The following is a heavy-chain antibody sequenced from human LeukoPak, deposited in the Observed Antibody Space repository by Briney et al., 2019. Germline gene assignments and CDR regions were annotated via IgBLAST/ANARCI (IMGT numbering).Heavy chain of an antibody. CDR2: INHSGST. D-gene: IGHD3-22*01. Sequence: SETLSLTCAVYGGSFSGYYWSWIRQPPGKGLEWIGEINHSGSTNYNPSLKSRVTISVDTSKNQFSLKLSSVTAADTAVYYCARNKWYYDSSGYYFPRYYYYGMDVWGQGTAVTVSS. V-gene: IGHV4-34*01. CDR1: GGSFSGYY. CDR3: ARNKWYYDSSGYYFPRYYYYGMDV. J-gene: IGHJ6*02.